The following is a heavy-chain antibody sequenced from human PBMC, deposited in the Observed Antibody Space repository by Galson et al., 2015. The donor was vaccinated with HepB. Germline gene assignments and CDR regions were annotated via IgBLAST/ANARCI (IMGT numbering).Heavy chain of an antibody. J-gene: IGHJ4*02. CDR3: ARSFTMVRGVDPFDY. V-gene: IGHV4-39*01. D-gene: IGHD3-10*01. Sequence: SETLSLTCTVSGGSISSSSYYWGWIRQPPGKGLEWIGSIYYSGGTYYNPSLKSRVTISVDTSKNQFSLKLSSVTAADTAVYYCARSFTMVRGVDPFDYWGQGTLVTVSS. CDR1: GGSISSSSYY. CDR2: IYYSGGT.